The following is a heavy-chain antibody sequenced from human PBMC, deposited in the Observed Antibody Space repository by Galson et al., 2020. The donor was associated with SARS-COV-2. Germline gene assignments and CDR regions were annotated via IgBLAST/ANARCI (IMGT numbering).Heavy chain of an antibody. CDR2: IYYSGST. D-gene: IGHD5-18*01. CDR1: GGSISSSSYY. Sequence: SETLSLTCTVSGGSISSSSYYWGWIRQPPGKGLEWIGSIYYSGSTYYNPSLKSRVTISVDTSKNQFSLKLSSVTAADTAVYYCARDRSGYSYGYYFDYWGQGTLVTVSS. CDR3: ARDRSGYSYGYYFDY. J-gene: IGHJ4*02. V-gene: IGHV4-39*02.